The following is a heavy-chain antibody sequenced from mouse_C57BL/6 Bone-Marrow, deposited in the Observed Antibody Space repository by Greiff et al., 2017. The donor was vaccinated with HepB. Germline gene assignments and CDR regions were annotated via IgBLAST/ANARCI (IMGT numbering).Heavy chain of an antibody. CDR3: ARGSYGRYWYFDV. Sequence: EVKLQESGPGLVKPSQSLSLTCSVTGYSITSGYYWNWIRQFPGNKLEWMGYISYDGSNNYNPSLKNRISITRDTSKNQFFLKLNSVTTEDTATYYCARGSYGRYWYFDVWGTGTTVTVSS. CDR2: ISYDGSN. CDR1: GYSITSGYY. D-gene: IGHD1-1*01. J-gene: IGHJ1*03. V-gene: IGHV3-6*01.